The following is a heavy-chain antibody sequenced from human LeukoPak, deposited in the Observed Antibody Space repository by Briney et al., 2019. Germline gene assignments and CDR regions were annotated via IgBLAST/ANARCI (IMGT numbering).Heavy chain of an antibody. V-gene: IGHV4-59*01. J-gene: IGHJ6*03. D-gene: IGHD4-23*01. CDR3: ARANGGNWNYYYYYYMDV. Sequence: SETLSLTCTVSGGSLSSYYWSWIRQPPGKGLEWIGYIYYSGSTNYNPSLKSRVTISVDTSKNQFSLKLSSVTPADTAVYYCARANGGNWNYYYYYYMDVWGKGTTVTVSS. CDR2: IYYSGST. CDR1: GGSLSSYY.